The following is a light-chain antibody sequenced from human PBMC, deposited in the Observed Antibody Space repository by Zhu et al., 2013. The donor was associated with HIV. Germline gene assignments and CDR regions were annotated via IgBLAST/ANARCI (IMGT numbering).Light chain of an antibody. Sequence: EIVMTQSPATLSVSPGERATLSCRASQSVSSNLAWYQQKAGQPPRVVVYRASIRATGVPARFSGSGSGTDFTLTISNLKSEDFAVYYCQQYDGWPPYSFGQGTKLEFK. J-gene: IGKJ2*03. CDR2: RAS. CDR3: QQYDGWPPYS. V-gene: IGKV3-15*01. CDR1: QSVSSN.